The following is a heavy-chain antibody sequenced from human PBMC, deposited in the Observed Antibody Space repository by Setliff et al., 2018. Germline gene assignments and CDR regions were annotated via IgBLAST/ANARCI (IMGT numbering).Heavy chain of an antibody. CDR2: IKRDGSDK. CDR3: ARVANPGSNGCYRPLDV. J-gene: IGHJ3*01. D-gene: IGHD2-8*01. Sequence: GGSLRLSCAASGFSFSSSWMNWVRQAPGKGLEWVANIKRDGSDKYYVDSVKGRFTVSRDNANKSLFLQMNSLRAEDTAVYYCARVANPGSNGCYRPLDVWDQGTMVTVSS. CDR1: GFSFSSSW. V-gene: IGHV3-7*03.